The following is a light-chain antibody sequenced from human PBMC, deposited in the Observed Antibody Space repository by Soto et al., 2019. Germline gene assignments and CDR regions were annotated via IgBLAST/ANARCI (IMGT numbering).Light chain of an antibody. J-gene: IGLJ3*02. CDR1: SSDVGGYNK. V-gene: IGLV2-14*03. CDR3: SSYTSSSTSRV. Sequence: QSALTQPASVSGSPGQPITISCTGTSSDVGGYNKVSWYQHHPGKAPKLMIYDVTNRPSGVSNRFSGSKSGNTASLTISGLQAEDEADYYCSSYTSSSTSRVFGGGTKLTVL. CDR2: DVT.